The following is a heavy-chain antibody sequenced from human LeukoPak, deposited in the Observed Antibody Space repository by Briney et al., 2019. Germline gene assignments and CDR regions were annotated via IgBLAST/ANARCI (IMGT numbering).Heavy chain of an antibody. CDR1: GFTFDDYA. CDR3: ARDLCTSTGCQYWFDP. CDR2: ISYNSDTI. J-gene: IGHJ5*02. D-gene: IGHD2-2*01. Sequence: GGSLRLSCAASGFTFDDYAMHWVRQAPGKGLEWVSGISYNSDTIAYADSVKGRFTISRDNAKNSLYLQMNSLRAEDTAVYHCARDLCTSTGCQYWFDPWGQGTLVTVSS. V-gene: IGHV3-9*01.